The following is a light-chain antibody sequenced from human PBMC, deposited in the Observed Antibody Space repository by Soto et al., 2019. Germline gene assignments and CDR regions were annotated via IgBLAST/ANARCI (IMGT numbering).Light chain of an antibody. CDR2: DAS. J-gene: IGKJ1*01. V-gene: IGKV1-5*01. CDR3: QHYNSYSEA. Sequence: DIQITQSPPTLSASVGDRVTLTCRASQSISGWLAWYQQKPGKAPKLLIYDASTLESGVPSRFSGSGSGTEFTLTISSLQPDDFATYYCQHYNSYSEAFGQGTKVDIK. CDR1: QSISGW.